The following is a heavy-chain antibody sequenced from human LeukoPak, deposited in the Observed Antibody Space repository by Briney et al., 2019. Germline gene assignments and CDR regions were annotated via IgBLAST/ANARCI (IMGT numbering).Heavy chain of an antibody. CDR2: IYYTGRT. J-gene: IGHJ4*02. Sequence: SETLSLTCTVYGGSISGDYWSWIRQPPGKGLEWVGYIYYTGRTNYNPSLKSRVTISVDTSKNQFSLKLSSVTAADTAVYYCARLQGGSTAVFDYWGQGTLVSVSS. V-gene: IGHV4-59*01. CDR3: ARLQGGSTAVFDY. D-gene: IGHD1-26*01. CDR1: GGSISGDY.